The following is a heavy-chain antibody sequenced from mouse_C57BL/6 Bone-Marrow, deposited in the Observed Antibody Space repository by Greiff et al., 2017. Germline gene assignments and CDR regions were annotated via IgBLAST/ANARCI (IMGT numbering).Heavy chain of an antibody. J-gene: IGHJ2*01. CDR2: IYPRSGNT. V-gene: IGHV1-81*01. Sequence: QVQLKESGAELVRPGASVKLSCKASGYTFTSYGISWVKQRPGQGLEWIGEIYPRSGNTYYNEKFKGQATLTADKSSSTAYMELRSVTSEGYAVEFCARRTVVAPLDYWGQGTTVTVSS. CDR1: GYTFTSYG. CDR3: ARRTVVAPLDY. D-gene: IGHD1-1*01.